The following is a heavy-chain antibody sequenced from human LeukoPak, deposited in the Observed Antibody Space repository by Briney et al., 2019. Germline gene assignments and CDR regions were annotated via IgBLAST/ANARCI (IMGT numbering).Heavy chain of an antibody. Sequence: GGSLRLSCAASGFTFDDYAMHWVRQALGKGLEWVSGISWNSGSIGYADSVKGRFTISRDNAKNSLYLQMNSLRAEDTALYYCAKAPSGGGYYDSSGYYEELDYGMDVWGQGTTVTVSS. D-gene: IGHD3-22*01. CDR3: AKAPSGGGYYDSSGYYEELDYGMDV. CDR1: GFTFDDYA. V-gene: IGHV3-9*01. J-gene: IGHJ6*02. CDR2: ISWNSGSI.